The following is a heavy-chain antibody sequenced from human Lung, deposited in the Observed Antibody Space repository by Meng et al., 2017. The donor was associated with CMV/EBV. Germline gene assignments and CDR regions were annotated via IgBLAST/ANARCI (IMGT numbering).Heavy chain of an antibody. Sequence: LXCTVSGGSISSSTYYWGWVRQPPGKGLEWIGSLYYSGSTYYNPSLKSRVTISVDTSKNQFSLKLSSVTAADTAVYYCARGRDIVVVPAVSGSWFDPWGQGTLVTVSS. CDR3: ARGRDIVVVPAVSGSWFDP. D-gene: IGHD2-2*01. CDR1: GGSISSSTYY. CDR2: LYYSGST. V-gene: IGHV4-39*07. J-gene: IGHJ5*02.